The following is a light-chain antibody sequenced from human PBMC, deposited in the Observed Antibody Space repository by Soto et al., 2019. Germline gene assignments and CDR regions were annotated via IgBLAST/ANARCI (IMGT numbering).Light chain of an antibody. CDR2: DAS. J-gene: IGKJ4*01. CDR1: QDIRNY. Sequence: DIQMTQSPSSLSASVGDRVTITCQASQDIRNYLNWYQQKPGKAPKLLIYDASNLETGVPSRFSGGGSGTHFTFTVSSLQPEDIGTYFCQQYDNVPLFGGGTKVEIK. V-gene: IGKV1-33*01. CDR3: QQYDNVPL.